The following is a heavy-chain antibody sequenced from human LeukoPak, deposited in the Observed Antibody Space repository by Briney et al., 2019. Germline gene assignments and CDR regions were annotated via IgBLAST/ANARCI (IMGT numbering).Heavy chain of an antibody. CDR2: INPNSGGT. V-gene: IGHV1-2*02. D-gene: IGHD5-18*01. J-gene: IGHJ4*02. CDR1: GYTFTGYY. Sequence: GASVKVSCKASGYTFTGYYMHWVRQAPGQGLERMGWINPNSGGTNYAQKFQGRVTMTRDTSISTAYMELSRLRSDDTAVYYCAAAFDTAMSYFDYWGQGTLVTVSS. CDR3: AAAFDTAMSYFDY.